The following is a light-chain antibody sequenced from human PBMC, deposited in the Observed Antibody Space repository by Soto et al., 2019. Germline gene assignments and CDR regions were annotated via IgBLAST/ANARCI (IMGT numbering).Light chain of an antibody. V-gene: IGLV2-14*03. Sequence: QSALTQPASVAGSPGQSITISCTGTRSDVGGYIYVCWHQQHPGTAPKLMIYDVTIRPSGVSHRVSGAKSGNTASLPIANLLAEEESDCSCRLIRSSNTLLFGGGNHITVL. CDR2: DVT. CDR3: RLIRSSNTLL. CDR1: RSDVGGYIY. J-gene: IGLJ2*01.